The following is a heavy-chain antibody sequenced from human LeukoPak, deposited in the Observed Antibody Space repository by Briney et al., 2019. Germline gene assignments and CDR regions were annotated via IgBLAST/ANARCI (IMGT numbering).Heavy chain of an antibody. CDR3: ARGFTHASPMGDAFDI. D-gene: IGHD2-8*01. CDR1: GGSFNGYY. Sequence: SETLSLTCAVYGGSFNGYYWSWIRQPPGKGLERIGEINHSGSTNYNPSLKSRVTISVDTSKNQFSLKLSSVTAADTAVYYCARGFTHASPMGDAFDIWGQGTMVTVSS. J-gene: IGHJ3*02. CDR2: INHSGST. V-gene: IGHV4-34*01.